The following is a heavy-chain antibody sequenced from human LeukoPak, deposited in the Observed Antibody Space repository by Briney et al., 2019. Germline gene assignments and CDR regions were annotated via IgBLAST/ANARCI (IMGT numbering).Heavy chain of an antibody. CDR3: ARILTGIDP. J-gene: IGHJ5*02. CDR1: GGSISSGSYY. V-gene: IGHV4-61*02. Sequence: SETLSLTCTVSGGSISSGSYYWSWIRQPAGKGLEWIGRIYTSGSTNYNPSLESRVTISLDTSKNQFSLKLSSVTAADTAVYYCARILTGIDPWGQGTLVTVSS. D-gene: IGHD3-9*01. CDR2: IYTSGST.